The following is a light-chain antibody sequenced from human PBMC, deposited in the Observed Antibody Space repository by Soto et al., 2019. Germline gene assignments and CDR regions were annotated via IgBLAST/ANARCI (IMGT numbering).Light chain of an antibody. J-gene: IGLJ2*01. CDR3: SSYAGSNTV. CDR2: EVS. Sequence: QSVLTQPPSASGSPGQSVTISCTGTSSDVGGYNYVSWYQQHPGKAPKLMIYEVSKRPSGVPDRFSGSKSGNTASLTVSGLQAEEEADYYCSSYAGSNTVFGGGTKVTVL. V-gene: IGLV2-8*01. CDR1: SSDVGGYNY.